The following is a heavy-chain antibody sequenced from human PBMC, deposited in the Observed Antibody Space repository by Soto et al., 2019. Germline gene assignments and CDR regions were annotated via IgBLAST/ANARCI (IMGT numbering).Heavy chain of an antibody. D-gene: IGHD6-13*01. CDR2: IYSDGRT. CDR3: ARCSGWYGQCYFDC. CDR1: GFIVSSSY. Sequence: DVQLVETGGGLIQPGGSLRLSCAASGFIVSSSYMSWVHQAPGKGLEWVSVIYSDGRTYYAESVKGRFTISRDNSKNTLYLQMNSLSAEATAVYYCARCSGWYGQCYFDCWGQGTLVTVSS. J-gene: IGHJ4*02. V-gene: IGHV3-53*02.